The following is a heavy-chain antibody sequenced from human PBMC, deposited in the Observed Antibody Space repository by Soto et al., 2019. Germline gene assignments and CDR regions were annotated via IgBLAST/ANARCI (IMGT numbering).Heavy chain of an antibody. CDR3: AIDLRQHLPRCWFDR. D-gene: IGHD6-13*01. V-gene: IGHV3-23*01. Sequence: EVQLLESGGGLVQPGGSLRLSCAASGFTFSSYAMNWVRQAPGEGLEWVSSISSGGSSTYYADSVKGRFTISRDNSKNTLFLQMNSLRVEDTAVYYCAIDLRQHLPRCWFDRWGQGTLVTVSS. CDR1: GFTFSSYA. J-gene: IGHJ5*02. CDR2: ISSGGSST.